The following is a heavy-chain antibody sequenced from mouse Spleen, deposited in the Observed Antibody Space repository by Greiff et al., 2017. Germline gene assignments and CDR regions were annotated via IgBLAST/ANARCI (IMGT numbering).Heavy chain of an antibody. V-gene: IGHV1-69*01. CDR2: IDTSDSYT. J-gene: IGHJ3*01. D-gene: IGHD3-1*01. CDR1: GYTFTDYW. Sequence: VQLQQPGAELVMPGASVKMSCKASGYTFTDYWMHWVKQRPGQGLEWIGAIDTSDSYTSYNQKFKGKATLTVDESSSTAYMQLSSLTSEDSAVYYCARDASGLFAYWGQGTLVTVSA. CDR3: ARDASGLFAY.